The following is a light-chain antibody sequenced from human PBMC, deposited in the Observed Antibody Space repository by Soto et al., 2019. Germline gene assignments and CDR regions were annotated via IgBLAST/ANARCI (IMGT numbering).Light chain of an antibody. CDR2: EVS. Sequence: QSALTQPASVSGSPGQSITISCTGTSSDVGTYNHVSWYQQHPGKAPQLIIYEVSNRPSGLSNRFSASKSGNMASLTISGLQAEDEADYYCCSYTTSSTLVFGTGTKLTVL. J-gene: IGLJ1*01. CDR1: SSDVGTYNH. CDR3: CSYTTSSTLV. V-gene: IGLV2-14*01.